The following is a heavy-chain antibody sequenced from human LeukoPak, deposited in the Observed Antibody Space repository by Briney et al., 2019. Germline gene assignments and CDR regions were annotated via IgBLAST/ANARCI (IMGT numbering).Heavy chain of an antibody. D-gene: IGHD7-27*01. J-gene: IGHJ5*02. CDR3: ARSLTGMLWFDP. CDR1: GGSISSGGYY. Sequence: SQTLSLTCTVSGGSISSGGYYWSWIRQHPGKGLEWIGYIYYSGSTYYNPSFKSRVTISVDTSKNQFSLKLSSVTAADTAVYYWARSLTGMLWFDPLGQATLVTVSS. CDR2: IYYSGST. V-gene: IGHV4-31*03.